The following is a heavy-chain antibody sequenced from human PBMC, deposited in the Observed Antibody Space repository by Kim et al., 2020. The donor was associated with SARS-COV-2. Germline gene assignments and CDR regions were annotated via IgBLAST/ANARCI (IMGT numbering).Heavy chain of an antibody. CDR1: GGSFSGYY. Sequence: SETLSLTCAVYGGSFSGYYWSWIRQPPGKGLEWIGEINHSGSTNYNPSLKSRVTISVDTSKNQFSLKLSSVTAADTAVYYCAKFKGYDSRKRAFDIWGQGTMVTVSS. D-gene: IGHD3-22*01. J-gene: IGHJ3*02. CDR3: AKFKGYDSRKRAFDI. CDR2: INHSGST. V-gene: IGHV4-34*01.